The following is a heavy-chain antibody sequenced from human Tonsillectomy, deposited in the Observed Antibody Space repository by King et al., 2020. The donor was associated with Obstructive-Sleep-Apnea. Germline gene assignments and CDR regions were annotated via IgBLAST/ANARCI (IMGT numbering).Heavy chain of an antibody. CDR3: ARDRSLPSGFFDY. Sequence: VQLVESGGGVVQPGRSCCLSCAASGFTFSRYCMHWVRQAPNKGLEWVALIWHDGSNKYYADSVKGRFTISRDNSKNTLYLQMNSLRAEDTAVYYCARDRSLPSGFFDYWGQGTLVTVSS. D-gene: IGHD2-2*01. CDR2: IWHDGSNK. V-gene: IGHV3-33*01. J-gene: IGHJ4*02. CDR1: GFTFSRYC.